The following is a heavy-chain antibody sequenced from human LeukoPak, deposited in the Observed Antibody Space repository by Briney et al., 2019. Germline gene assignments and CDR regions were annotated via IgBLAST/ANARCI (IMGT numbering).Heavy chain of an antibody. V-gene: IGHV1-46*01. J-gene: IGHJ4*02. D-gene: IGHD4-17*01. CDR3: ARGRSPYGAVYYFDY. Sequence: AAVKVSCKASGYASTSYYIHWVRQATGQGLEWMGVINPSGCSTSYVQKFQGRVTITRDPSTSTVYIELSSLRSEDTAVYYCARGRSPYGAVYYFDYWGQGTLVTVSS. CDR2: INPSGCST. CDR1: GYASTSYY.